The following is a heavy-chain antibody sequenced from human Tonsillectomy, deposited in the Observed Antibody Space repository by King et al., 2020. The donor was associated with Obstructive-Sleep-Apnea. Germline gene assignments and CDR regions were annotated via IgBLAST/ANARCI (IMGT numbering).Heavy chain of an antibody. V-gene: IGHV5-51*01. Sequence: QLVQSGAEVKKPGESLKISCKGSGYSFTSYWIGWVRQMPGKGLEWRGIIYPGDSDTRSSPSFQGQVTISAAKSSSTAYLQWSSLKASDTAMYYGARGIMVRGVMGSWDYWGQGTLVTVSS. J-gene: IGHJ4*02. CDR2: IYPGDSDT. D-gene: IGHD3-10*01. CDR1: GYSFTSYW. CDR3: ARGIMVRGVMGSWDY.